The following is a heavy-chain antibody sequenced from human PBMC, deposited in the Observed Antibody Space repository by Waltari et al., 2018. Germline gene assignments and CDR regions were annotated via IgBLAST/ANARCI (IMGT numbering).Heavy chain of an antibody. D-gene: IGHD3-10*01. J-gene: IGHJ4*02. CDR2: INGNGDYI. CDR3: ARDARSPGRPLDY. CDR1: GFTFRNYA. V-gene: IGHV3-23*04. Sequence: EVQLVESGGGLVQPGGSLRLSCAGSGFTFRNYAMNWVRQAPGKGLEWVSHINGNGDYINYADSVKDRFTISRDNSKNTLSLQMNSLRGEDTAVYFCARDARSPGRPLDYWGQGTLVTVSS.